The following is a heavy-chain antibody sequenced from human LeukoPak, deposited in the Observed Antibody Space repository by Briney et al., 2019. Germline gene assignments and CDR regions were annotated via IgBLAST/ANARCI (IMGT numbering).Heavy chain of an antibody. D-gene: IGHD3-22*01. CDR1: GGSFSGYS. J-gene: IGHJ4*02. V-gene: IGHV4-34*01. Sequence: PSETLSLTCAVYGGSFSGYSWSWIRQPPGKGLEWIGEINHSGSTNYNPSLKSRVTTSVDMFKNQFSLKLSSVTAADTAVYYCARGTVHDSSGYLYYFDYWGQGTLVTVSS. CDR3: ARGTVHDSSGYLYYFDY. CDR2: INHSGST.